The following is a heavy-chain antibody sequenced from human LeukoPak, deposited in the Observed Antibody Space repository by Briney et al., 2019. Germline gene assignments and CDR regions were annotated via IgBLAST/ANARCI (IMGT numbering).Heavy chain of an antibody. Sequence: GSLRLSCAASGFTFNKYTMNWVRQPPGKGLEWIGEIYHSGSTNYNPSLKSRVTISVDKSMTQFSLKLSSVTAADTAVYYCAKTAEYSSSHDVFDIWGQGTMVTVSS. D-gene: IGHD6-6*01. CDR1: GFTFNKYTM. CDR2: IYHSGST. CDR3: AKTAEYSSSHDVFDI. J-gene: IGHJ3*02. V-gene: IGHV4-4*02.